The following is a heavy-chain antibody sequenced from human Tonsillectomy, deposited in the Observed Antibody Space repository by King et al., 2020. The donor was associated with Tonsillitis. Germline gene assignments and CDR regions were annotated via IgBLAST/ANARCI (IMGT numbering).Heavy chain of an antibody. D-gene: IGHD4-17*01. CDR1: GGSISNDNLY. V-gene: IGHV4-39*07. CDR2: IYYGGTT. J-gene: IGHJ4*02. CDR3: ARWGGDYRETGVAFDY. Sequence: QLQESGPGLVKPSETLSLTCIISGGSISNDNLYWGWIRQPPGKGLEWIGNIYYGGTTYYNPSLKSRVTISADTSKNHFSLNLSSMTAADTAVYYCARWGGDYRETGVAFDYWGQGTLVTVSS.